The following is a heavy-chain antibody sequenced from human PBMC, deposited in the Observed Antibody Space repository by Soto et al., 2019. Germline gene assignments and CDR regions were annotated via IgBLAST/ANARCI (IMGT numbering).Heavy chain of an antibody. CDR1: GFTFSSYG. Sequence: QVQLVESGGGVVQPGRSLRLSCAASGFTFSSYGMHWVRQAPGKGLEWVAVIWYDGSNKYYADSVKGRFTTSRDNSKNTLYLQMNSLRAEDTAVYYCATGIKSSYHDAFDIWGQGTMVTVSS. CDR2: IWYDGSNK. J-gene: IGHJ3*02. V-gene: IGHV3-33*01. D-gene: IGHD3-16*02. CDR3: ATGIKSSYHDAFDI.